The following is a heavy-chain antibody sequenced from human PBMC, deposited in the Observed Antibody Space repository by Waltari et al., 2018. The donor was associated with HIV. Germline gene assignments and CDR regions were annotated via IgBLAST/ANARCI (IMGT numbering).Heavy chain of an antibody. V-gene: IGHV4-39*07. CDR2: IYYSGST. J-gene: IGHJ4*02. CDR1: GGSISSSSYY. D-gene: IGHD6-19*01. Sequence: QLQLQESGPGLVKPSETLSLTCTVSGGSISSSSYYWGWIRQPPGKGLEWIGSIYYSGSTYYNPSLKSRVTISVDTSKNQFSLKLSSVTAADTAVYYCARESTIRRDSSGYDFWGQGTLVTISS. CDR3: ARESTIRRDSSGYDF.